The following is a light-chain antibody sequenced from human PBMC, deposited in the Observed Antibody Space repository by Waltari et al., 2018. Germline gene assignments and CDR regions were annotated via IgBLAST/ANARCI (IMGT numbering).Light chain of an antibody. V-gene: IGKV1-9*01. CDR3: QQLNSFPLT. CDR1: QGISSY. CDR2: AAS. Sequence: DRVPITCRASQGISSYLAWYQQKPGKAPKVLIYAASTLQSGIPSRISGSGSGTDFTLTISSLQPEDFATYYCQQLNSFPLTFGGGTKVEIK. J-gene: IGKJ4*01.